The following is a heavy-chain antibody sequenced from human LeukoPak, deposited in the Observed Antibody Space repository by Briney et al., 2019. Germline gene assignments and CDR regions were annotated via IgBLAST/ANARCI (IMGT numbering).Heavy chain of an antibody. J-gene: IGHJ4*02. CDR1: GFTFSSYE. D-gene: IGHD2-15*01. CDR2: ISSSGSTV. CDR3: ARGLPWYCSGGSCPTDY. Sequence: GGSLRLSCAASGFTFSSYEMNWVRQAPGKGLEWVSYISSSGSTVYYADSVKGRFTISRDNAKNSLYLQMNSLRAEDTAVYYCARGLPWYCSGGSCPTDYWGQGTLVTVSS. V-gene: IGHV3-48*03.